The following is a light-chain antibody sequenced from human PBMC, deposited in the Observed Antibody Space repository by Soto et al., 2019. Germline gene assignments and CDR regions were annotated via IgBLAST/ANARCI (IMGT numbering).Light chain of an antibody. CDR1: SSDVGSYNY. Sequence: QSALTQPASVSGSPGQSITFSCTGTSSDVGSYNYVSWYQQHPGKAPKLMIYDVSNRPLGISNRFSGSKSDNTASLTISGLQAEDEADYYCSSYTRSSTLVFGGGTKLTVL. CDR3: SSYTRSSTLV. CDR2: DVS. J-gene: IGLJ2*01. V-gene: IGLV2-14*03.